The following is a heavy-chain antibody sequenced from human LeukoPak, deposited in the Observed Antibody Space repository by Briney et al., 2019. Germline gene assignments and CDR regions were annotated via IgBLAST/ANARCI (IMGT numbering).Heavy chain of an antibody. CDR3: AKAAGRLRYFDWLLVLGAFDI. D-gene: IGHD3-9*01. CDR2: ISGSGGST. Sequence: GGTLRLSCAASGFTFSSYGMSWVRQAPGKGLEWVSAISGSGGSTYYADSVKGRFTISRDNSKNTLYLQMNSLRAEDTAVYYCAKAAGRLRYFDWLLVLGAFDIWGQGTMVTVSS. V-gene: IGHV3-23*01. CDR1: GFTFSSYG. J-gene: IGHJ3*02.